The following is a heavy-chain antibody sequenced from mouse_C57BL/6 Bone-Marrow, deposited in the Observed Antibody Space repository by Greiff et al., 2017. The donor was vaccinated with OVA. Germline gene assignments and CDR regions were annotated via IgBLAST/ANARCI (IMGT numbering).Heavy chain of an antibody. V-gene: IGHV1-62-2*01. CDR2: FYPGSGSI. D-gene: IGHD2-3*01. CDR1: GYTFTEYT. J-gene: IGHJ3*01. CDR3: ARHEEGLLAWFAY. Sequence: VKLVESGAELVKPGASVKLSCKASGYTFTEYTIHWVKQRSGQGLEWIGWFYPGSGSIKYTEKFKDKATLTADKSSSTVYMELSRLTSEDSAVFFCARHEEGLLAWFAYWGQGTLVTVSA.